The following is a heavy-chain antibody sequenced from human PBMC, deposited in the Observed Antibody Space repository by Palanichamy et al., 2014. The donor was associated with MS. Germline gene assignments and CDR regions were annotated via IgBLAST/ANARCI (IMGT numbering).Heavy chain of an antibody. J-gene: IGHJ4*02. Sequence: EVQLVESGGGLVKPGGSLRLSCAASGFTFTAYSLNWVRQTPGKGLEWVSSISSSNSYIYYADSVKGRFTVSRDNAENSLYLQMNSLRAEDTAIYYCARFAYDFWSGYHRDLTDNWGQGTLVTVSS. CDR1: GFTFTAYS. D-gene: IGHD3-3*01. CDR2: ISSSNSYI. CDR3: ARFAYDFWSGYHRDLTDN. V-gene: IGHV3-21*01.